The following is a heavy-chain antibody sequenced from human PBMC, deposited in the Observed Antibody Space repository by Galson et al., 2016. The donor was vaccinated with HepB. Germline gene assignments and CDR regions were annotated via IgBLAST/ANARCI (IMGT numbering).Heavy chain of an antibody. D-gene: IGHD3-22*01. V-gene: IGHV3-23*01. CDR3: AKDPASFYYDGGFHPHDS. Sequence: SLRLSCAASGFTFSTYAMSWVHQAPGKGLEWVSGISGSGDTKFADSVKGRFTISRDNSKNTLYLQMNSLRVEDTAIYYCAKDPASFYYDGGFHPHDSWGQGTLVTVSS. CDR1: GFTFSTYA. J-gene: IGHJ4*02. CDR2: ISGSGDT.